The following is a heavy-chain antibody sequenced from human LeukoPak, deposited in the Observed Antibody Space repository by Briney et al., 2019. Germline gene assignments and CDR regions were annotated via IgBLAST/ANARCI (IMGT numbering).Heavy chain of an antibody. J-gene: IGHJ3*01. CDR3: AKDREYSGAYRDAFDF. CDR1: GFTFSSYA. V-gene: IGHV3-23*01. D-gene: IGHD1-26*01. Sequence: GGSLRLSCAASGFTFSSYAMSWVRQAPGRGLEWVSAISGSGVNTYYGDSAKGRFTISRDNSKNILYLQMNSLRGEDTAVYYCAKDREYSGAYRDAFDFWGQGTMVTVSS. CDR2: ISGSGVNT.